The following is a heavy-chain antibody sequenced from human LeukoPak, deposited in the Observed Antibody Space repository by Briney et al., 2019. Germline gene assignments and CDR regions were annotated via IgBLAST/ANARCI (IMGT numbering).Heavy chain of an antibody. J-gene: IGHJ5*02. Sequence: SETLSLTCTVSGGSISSYYWSWIRQPPGKGLEWIGYIYYSGSTNYNPSLKSRVTISVDTSKNQFSLKLSSVTAADTAVYYCARVPLSWQNPFDLWGQGSLVIVSS. D-gene: IGHD5-12*01. CDR1: GGSISSYY. CDR2: IYYSGST. CDR3: ARVPLSWQNPFDL. V-gene: IGHV4-59*01.